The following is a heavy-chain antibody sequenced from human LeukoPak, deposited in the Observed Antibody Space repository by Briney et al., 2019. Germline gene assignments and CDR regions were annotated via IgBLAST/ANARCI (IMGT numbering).Heavy chain of an antibody. CDR1: AFTLSHYA. Sequence: GGSLRLSCAASAFTLSHYAMHWVRQAPGKGLEWVAIMSYDGSNKYYADSVKGRFTISRDNSKNTLYLQMNSLRAEDTAVYYCARGGPANTWMDYWGQGTLVTVSS. CDR2: MSYDGSNK. V-gene: IGHV3-30-3*01. D-gene: IGHD5-12*01. J-gene: IGHJ4*02. CDR3: ARGGPANTWMDY.